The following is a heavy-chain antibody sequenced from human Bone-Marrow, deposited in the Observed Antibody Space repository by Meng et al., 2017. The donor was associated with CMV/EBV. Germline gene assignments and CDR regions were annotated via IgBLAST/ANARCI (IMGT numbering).Heavy chain of an antibody. D-gene: IGHD5-18*01. CDR2: ISSSSSYI. CDR1: GFTFSNAW. J-gene: IGHJ4*02. Sequence: GESLKISCAASGFTFSNAWMSWVRQAPGKGLEWVSSISSSSSYIYYADAVKGRFTISRDNAKNSLHLQMNSLRAEDTAVYYCATVTSRHALHHYWGQGTLVTVSS. CDR3: ATVTSRHALHHY. V-gene: IGHV3-21*01.